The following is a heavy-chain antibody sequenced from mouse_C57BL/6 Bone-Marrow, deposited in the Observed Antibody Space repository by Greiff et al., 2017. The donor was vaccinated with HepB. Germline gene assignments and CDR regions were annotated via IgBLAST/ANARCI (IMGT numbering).Heavy chain of an antibody. Sequence: QAQLKESGPGLVQPSQSLSITCTVSGFSLTSYGVHWVRQPPGKGLEWLGVIWSGGSTDYNAAFISRLSISKDNSKSQVFFKMNSLQADDTAIYYCAKNLGDGLGTFDYWGQGTTLTVSS. J-gene: IGHJ2*01. CDR3: AKNLGDGLGTFDY. CDR2: IWSGGST. CDR1: GFSLTSYG. D-gene: IGHD2-3*01. V-gene: IGHV2-4*01.